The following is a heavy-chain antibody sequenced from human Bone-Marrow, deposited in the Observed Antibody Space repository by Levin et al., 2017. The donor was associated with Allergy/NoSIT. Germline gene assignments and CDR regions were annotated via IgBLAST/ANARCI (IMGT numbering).Heavy chain of an antibody. CDR1: GGSISSSNW. V-gene: IGHV4-4*02. Sequence: SETLSLTCAVSGGSISSSNWWSWVRQPPGKGLEWIGENYHSGSTNYNPSLKSRVTISVDKSKNQFSLKLSSVTAADTAVYYCARGIRDYDSSGYYLDYWGQGTLVTVSS. CDR2: NYHSGST. J-gene: IGHJ4*02. CDR3: ARGIRDYDSSGYYLDY. D-gene: IGHD3-22*01.